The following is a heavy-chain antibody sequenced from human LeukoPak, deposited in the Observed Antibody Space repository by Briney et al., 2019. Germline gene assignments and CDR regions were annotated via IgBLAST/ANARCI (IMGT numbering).Heavy chain of an antibody. Sequence: GGSLRLSCAASGFTFSSYAMSWVRQAPGKGLEWVSAISGSGGSTYYADSVKGRFTISRDNSKNTLYLQMNSLRAEDTAVYHCAKTYCSSTSCPGMDVWGKGITVTVSS. J-gene: IGHJ6*04. V-gene: IGHV3-23*01. CDR3: AKTYCSSTSCPGMDV. CDR2: ISGSGGST. CDR1: GFTFSSYA. D-gene: IGHD2-2*01.